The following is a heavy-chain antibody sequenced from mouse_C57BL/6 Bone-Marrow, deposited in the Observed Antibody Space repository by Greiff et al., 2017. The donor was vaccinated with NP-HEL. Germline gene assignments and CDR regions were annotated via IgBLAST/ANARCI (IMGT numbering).Heavy chain of an antibody. Sequence: VKLMESGPGLVAPSQSLSITCTVSGFSLTSYAISWVRQPPGKGLEWLGVIWTGGGTNYNSALKSRLSISKDNSKSQVFLKMNSLQTDDTARYYCASHYYGSSYGFAYWGQGTLVTVSA. J-gene: IGHJ3*01. D-gene: IGHD1-1*01. V-gene: IGHV2-9-1*01. CDR3: ASHYYGSSYGFAY. CDR2: IWTGGGT. CDR1: GFSLTSYA.